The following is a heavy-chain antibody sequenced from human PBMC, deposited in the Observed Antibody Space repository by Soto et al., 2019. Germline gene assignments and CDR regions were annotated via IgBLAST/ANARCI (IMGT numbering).Heavy chain of an antibody. CDR2: IQSGGTT. Sequence: EVQLVESGGGLVQPGGSLRLSCAASGFTVSSKYMTWVRKSPGKGLEWVSLIQSGGTTYYADSVKGRFTISRDTSENTLQLQMDSLRVEDTAVYYCAGDAVLCDGGRCYGIPLYVCGKGTTVTVSS. CDR1: GFTVSSKY. D-gene: IGHD2-15*01. CDR3: AGDAVLCDGGRCYGIPLYV. V-gene: IGHV3-66*01. J-gene: IGHJ6*04.